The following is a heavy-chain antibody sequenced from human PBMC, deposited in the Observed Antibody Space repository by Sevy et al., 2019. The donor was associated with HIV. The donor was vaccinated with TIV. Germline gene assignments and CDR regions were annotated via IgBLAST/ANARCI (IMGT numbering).Heavy chain of an antibody. CDR2: ISGTGNTI. D-gene: IGHD3-22*01. Sequence: GGSLRLSCAASGFTFSSHSMNWVRQTPGKGLEWISYISGTGNTIYCADSLKGRFTISRDNAKNSLYLQLKSLRDEDTAIYYCARVPPYYDSNVSDFWGQGSLVTVSS. CDR3: ARVPPYYDSNVSDF. V-gene: IGHV3-48*02. CDR1: GFTFSSHS. J-gene: IGHJ4*02.